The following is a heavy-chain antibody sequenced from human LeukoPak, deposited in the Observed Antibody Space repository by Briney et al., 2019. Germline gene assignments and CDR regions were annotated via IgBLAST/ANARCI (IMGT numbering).Heavy chain of an antibody. CDR3: ARRRVVANIDNFDY. Sequence: GESLKISCKGSGDSFTSYWIGWVRQMPGKGLEWMGIIYPGDSDTRYSPSFQGRVTISADKSISTAYLQWSSLKASDTAMYYCARRRVVANIDNFDYWGQGTLVTVSS. J-gene: IGHJ4*02. D-gene: IGHD5-12*01. CDR1: GDSFTSYW. CDR2: IYPGDSDT. V-gene: IGHV5-51*01.